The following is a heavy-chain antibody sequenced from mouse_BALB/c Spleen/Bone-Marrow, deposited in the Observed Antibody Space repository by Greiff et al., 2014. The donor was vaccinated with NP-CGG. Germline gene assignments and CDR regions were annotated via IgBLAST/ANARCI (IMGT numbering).Heavy chain of an antibody. J-gene: IGHJ4*01. CDR3: AREGGAMDY. CDR1: GFTFSDYG. CDR2: ISNLAYSI. V-gene: IGHV5-15*02. Sequence: VQLKESGGGLVQPGGSRKLSCAASGFTFSDYGMAWVRQAPGKGPEWVAFISNLAYSIYYAGTVTGRFTISRENAKNTLYLEMSSRRSEDTAMYYCAREGGAMDYWGQGTSVTVSS.